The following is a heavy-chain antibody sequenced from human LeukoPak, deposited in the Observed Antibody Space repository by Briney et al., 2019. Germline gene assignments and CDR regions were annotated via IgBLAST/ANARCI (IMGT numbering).Heavy chain of an antibody. Sequence: PGGSLRLSCAASGFTFSSYEMNWVRQAPGKGLEWVSYISSSGSTIYYADSVKGRFTISRDNAKNSLYLQMNSLRAEDTAVYYCARDSLDHDGVLPFDYWGQGTLVTVPS. J-gene: IGHJ4*02. D-gene: IGHD4-17*01. V-gene: IGHV3-48*03. CDR3: ARDSLDHDGVLPFDY. CDR1: GFTFSSYE. CDR2: ISSSGSTI.